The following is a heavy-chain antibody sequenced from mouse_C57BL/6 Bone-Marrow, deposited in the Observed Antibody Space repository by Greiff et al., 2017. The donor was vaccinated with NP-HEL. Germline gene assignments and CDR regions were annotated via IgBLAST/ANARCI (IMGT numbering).Heavy chain of an antibody. J-gene: IGHJ4*01. CDR3: ARRSLNYAMDY. CDR1: GYTFTDYY. Sequence: VQLQESGAELVRPGASVKLSCKASGYTFTDYYINWVKQRPGQGLEWIARIYPGSGNTYYNEKFKGKATLTAEKSSSTAYMQLSSLTSEDSAVYFCARRSLNYAMDYWGQGTSVTVSS. CDR2: IYPGSGNT. V-gene: IGHV1-76*01.